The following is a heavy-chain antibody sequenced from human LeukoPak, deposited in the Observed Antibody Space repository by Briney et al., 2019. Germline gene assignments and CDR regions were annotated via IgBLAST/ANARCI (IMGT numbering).Heavy chain of an antibody. J-gene: IGHJ6*03. D-gene: IGHD3-3*01. CDR3: ARASYYDPPRAYYYYMDV. V-gene: IGHV4-4*09. CDR2: IYTSGST. CDR1: GGSISSYY. Sequence: SVTLSLTCTVSGGSISSYYWSWIRQPPGKGLEWIGYIYTSGSTNYNPSLKSRVTISVDTSKNQFSLKLSSVTAADTAVYYCARASYYDPPRAYYYYMDVWGKGTTVTVSS.